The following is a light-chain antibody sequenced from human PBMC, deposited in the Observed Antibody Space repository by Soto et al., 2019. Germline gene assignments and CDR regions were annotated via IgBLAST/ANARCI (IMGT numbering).Light chain of an antibody. J-gene: IGKJ1*01. CDR2: DAS. Sequence: DIQMTQSPPTLSASVGDRVTITCRASQSISSWLAWYQHKAGKAPKLLIYDASSLESGVPSRFSGSGSGTEFTLTISSLQPDDFATYFCQQYRIYWTFGQGTKVEIK. V-gene: IGKV1-5*01. CDR1: QSISSW. CDR3: QQYRIYWT.